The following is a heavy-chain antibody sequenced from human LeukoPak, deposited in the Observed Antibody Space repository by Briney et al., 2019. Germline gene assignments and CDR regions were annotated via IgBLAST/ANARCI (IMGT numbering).Heavy chain of an antibody. CDR2: ISSSSSYI. D-gene: IGHD3-22*01. J-gene: IGHJ4*02. Sequence: GGSLRLSCAASGFTFSSYSMNWVRQAPGKGLEWVSSISSSSSYIYYADSVKGRFTISRDNAKNSLYLEMNSLRAEDTAVYYCARASDDSSGYRPFDYWGQGTLVTVSS. V-gene: IGHV3-21*01. CDR1: GFTFSSYS. CDR3: ARASDDSSGYRPFDY.